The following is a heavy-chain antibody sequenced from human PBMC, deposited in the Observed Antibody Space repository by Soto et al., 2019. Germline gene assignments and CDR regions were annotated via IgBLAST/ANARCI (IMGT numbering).Heavy chain of an antibody. Sequence: EVQLLESGGGLEQPGGSLRLSCAASGFTFSNYAMGWVRQAPGKGLEWVSTIGVSADNTYYADSVKGRFTISRDNLKNTLYLQMNSLRAEDTAVYYCANRGRYYFDFWGQGTLVTVSS. CDR3: ANRGRYYFDF. J-gene: IGHJ4*02. D-gene: IGHD3-9*01. CDR1: GFTFSNYA. CDR2: IGVSADNT. V-gene: IGHV3-23*01.